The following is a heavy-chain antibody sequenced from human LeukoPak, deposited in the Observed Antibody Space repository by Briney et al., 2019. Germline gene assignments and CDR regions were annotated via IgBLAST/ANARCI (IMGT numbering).Heavy chain of an antibody. CDR2: IYYSGTT. V-gene: IGHV4-39*01. D-gene: IGHD3-10*01. CDR1: GGSISDSSYH. CDR3: AREVASSVHY. Sequence: SETLSLTCTVYGGSISDSSYHWGWIRQPPGKRLEWIGSIYYSGTTYYRPSIKSLVTISVDTSKNQFSLKLTSVAAADTAVYYCAREVASSVHYWGQGTLVTVSS. J-gene: IGHJ4*02.